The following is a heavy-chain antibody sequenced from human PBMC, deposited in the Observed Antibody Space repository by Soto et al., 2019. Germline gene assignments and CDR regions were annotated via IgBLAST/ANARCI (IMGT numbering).Heavy chain of an antibody. D-gene: IGHD2-15*01. Sequence: QITLKESGPPLVKPTQTLTLTCTFSGFSVSTSGVGVAWISQSPGKALEWLALIYWDDDKRYSPFLQSRVTITKDTSKNQVVRTRPKMHRVDTDTYYCAHKGGRGAAMDVWGQGTKVTVSS. J-gene: IGHJ6*02. CDR2: IYWDDDK. V-gene: IGHV2-5*02. CDR1: GFSVSTSGVG. CDR3: AHKGGRGAAMDV.